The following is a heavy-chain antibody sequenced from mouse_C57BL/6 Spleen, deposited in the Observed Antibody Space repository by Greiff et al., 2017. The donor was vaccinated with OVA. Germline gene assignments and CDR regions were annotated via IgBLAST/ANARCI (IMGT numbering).Heavy chain of an antibody. D-gene: IGHD1-1*01. Sequence: QVQLQQSGPELVKPGASVKISCKASGYAFSSSWMNWVKQRPGKGLEWIGRIYPGDGDTNYNGKFKGKATLTADKSSSTAYMQLSSLTSEDSAVYFCARSPYYYGRAPGAMDYWGQGTSATVSS. CDR2: IYPGDGDT. J-gene: IGHJ4*01. CDR1: GYAFSSSW. V-gene: IGHV1-82*01. CDR3: ARSPYYYGRAPGAMDY.